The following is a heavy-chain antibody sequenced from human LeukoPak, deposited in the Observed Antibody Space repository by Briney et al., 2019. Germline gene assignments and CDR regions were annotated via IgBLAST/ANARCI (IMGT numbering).Heavy chain of an antibody. D-gene: IGHD6-13*01. J-gene: IGHJ4*02. Sequence: ASVKVSCKASGGTFSSYAISWVRQAPGQGLEWMGWISAYNGNTNYAQKLQGRVTMTTDTSTSTAYMELRSLRSDDTAVYYCARLPSAAGTLDYWGQGTLVTVSS. CDR3: ARLPSAAGTLDY. CDR2: ISAYNGNT. V-gene: IGHV1-18*01. CDR1: GGTFSSYA.